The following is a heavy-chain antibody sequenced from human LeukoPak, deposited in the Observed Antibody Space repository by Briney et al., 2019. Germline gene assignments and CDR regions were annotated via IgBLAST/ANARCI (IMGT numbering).Heavy chain of an antibody. CDR3: ARVRYSGSYPGVFEY. V-gene: IGHV3-30-3*01. CDR2: ISYDESNT. CDR1: GFTFSSYT. J-gene: IGHJ4*02. D-gene: IGHD1-26*01. Sequence: GRSLRLSCAASGFTFSSYTMHWVRQAPRKGLEWVALISYDESNTYYGDSVKGRFTISRDNSKNALYLQMNTLRAEDTAVYYCARVRYSGSYPGVFEYWGQGTLVSLS.